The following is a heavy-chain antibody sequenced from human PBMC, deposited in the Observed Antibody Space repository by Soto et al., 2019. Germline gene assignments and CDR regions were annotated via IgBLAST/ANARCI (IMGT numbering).Heavy chain of an antibody. J-gene: IGHJ4*01. D-gene: IGHD3-22*01. V-gene: IGHV1-2*04. Sequence: GASVKVSCKASRYTFTKYFTQWVRQAPGQGLEWMGWINPNSGGTNYAQKFQGWVTMTRDTSISTAYMELSRLRSDDTAVYYCARDPNQYYDSSGYYCIDDWGQGTLVTVSS. CDR1: RYTFTKYF. CDR2: INPNSGGT. CDR3: ARDPNQYYDSSGYYCIDD.